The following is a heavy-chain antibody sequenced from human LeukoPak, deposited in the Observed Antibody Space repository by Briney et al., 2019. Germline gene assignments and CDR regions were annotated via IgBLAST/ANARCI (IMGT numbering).Heavy chain of an antibody. CDR1: GFTFSDYN. J-gene: IGHJ4*02. CDR3: ARDVYYGSGSPRLDY. Sequence: PGGSLRLSCAASGFTFSDYNMNWVRQVPGKGLESVSYMSRSGDIIYYADSVKDRFTISRDNAKNSLYLQMNSLRAEDTAVYYCARDVYYGSGSPRLDYWGQGTLVTVSS. V-gene: IGHV3-48*01. CDR2: MSRSGDII. D-gene: IGHD3-10*01.